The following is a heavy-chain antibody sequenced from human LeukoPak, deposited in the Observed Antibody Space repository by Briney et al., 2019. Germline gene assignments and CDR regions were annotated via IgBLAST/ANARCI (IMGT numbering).Heavy chain of an antibody. CDR2: IRGNADTT. Sequence: GGSLRLSCAASGFIFSNYGMSWVRQAPGKGLEWVSGIRGNADTTYYADSVKGRFSIFRDNSKNMLYLQMNSLRVEDTAVYYCAKGHADSSGYYYFDSWGQGTPVTVPS. J-gene: IGHJ4*02. CDR1: GFIFSNYG. CDR3: AKGHADSSGYYYFDS. D-gene: IGHD3-22*01. V-gene: IGHV3-23*01.